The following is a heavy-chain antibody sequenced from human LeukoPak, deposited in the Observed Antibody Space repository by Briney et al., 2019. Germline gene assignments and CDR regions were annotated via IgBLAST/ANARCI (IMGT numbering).Heavy chain of an antibody. CDR3: ARDSGNYYNVKLDY. CDR1: EFTFSDYY. J-gene: IGHJ4*02. Sequence: GGSLRLSCAASEFTFSDYYMSWIRQAPGKGLEWVSYISSSGSRIYYTDSVKGRFTISRDNAKNSLYLQMNSLRAEDTAVYFCARDSGNYYNVKLDYWGQGTLVTVSS. CDR2: ISSSGSRI. V-gene: IGHV3-11*01. D-gene: IGHD3-10*01.